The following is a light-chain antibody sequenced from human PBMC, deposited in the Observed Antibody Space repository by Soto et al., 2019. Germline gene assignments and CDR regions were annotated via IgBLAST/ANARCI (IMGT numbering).Light chain of an antibody. J-gene: IGKJ1*01. Sequence: EFLMPPSPANMSVSPGASGNLPGRARPSVSSNLAWYQQKPRQAPRLLIYGASTRATGIPARFSGSGCGTAFTLTISSLQSEDFAVYYCQQYNNWPPETFGQGTKVDNK. CDR2: GAS. V-gene: IGKV3-15*01. CDR1: PSVSSN. CDR3: QQYNNWPPET.